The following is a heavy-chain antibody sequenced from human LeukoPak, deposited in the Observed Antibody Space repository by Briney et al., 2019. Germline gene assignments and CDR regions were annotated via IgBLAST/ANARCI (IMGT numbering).Heavy chain of an antibody. CDR1: GYTFTSYD. D-gene: IGHD2-2*01. CDR3: ARARYGYCSSTSCSPKIAFDP. CDR2: MNPNSGNT. Sequence: GASVKVSCKASGYTFTSYDINWVRQATGQGLEWMGWMNPNSGNTGYAQKFQGRVTMTRNTSISTAYMELSSLRSEDTAVYYCARARYGYCSSTSCSPKIAFDPWGQGTLVTVSS. J-gene: IGHJ5*02. V-gene: IGHV1-8*01.